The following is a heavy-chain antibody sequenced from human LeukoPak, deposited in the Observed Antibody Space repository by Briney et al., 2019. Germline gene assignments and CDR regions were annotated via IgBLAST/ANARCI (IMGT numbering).Heavy chain of an antibody. D-gene: IGHD6-19*01. Sequence: SETLSLTCTVSGGSISSSSYYWGWIRQPPGKGLEWIGSIYYSGSTYYNPSLKSRVTISVDTSKNQFSLKLSSVTAADTAVYYCARLLGMGSGDAFDIWGQGTMVTVSS. V-gene: IGHV4-39*01. CDR3: ARLLGMGSGDAFDI. CDR2: IYYSGST. CDR1: GGSISSSSYY. J-gene: IGHJ3*02.